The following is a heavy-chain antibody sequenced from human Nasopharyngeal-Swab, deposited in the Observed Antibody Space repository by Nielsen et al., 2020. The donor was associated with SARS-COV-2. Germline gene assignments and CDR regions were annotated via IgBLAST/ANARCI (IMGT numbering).Heavy chain of an antibody. CDR1: GGSISSYY. CDR2: IYYSGST. V-gene: IGHV4-59*08. J-gene: IGHJ5*02. Sequence: SETLSLTCTVPGGSISSYYWSWIRQPPGKGLEWIGYIYYSGSTNYNPSLKSRVTISVDTSKNQFSLKLSSVTAADTAVYYCARIVLLPLRLLLGNWFDPWGQGTLVTVSS. D-gene: IGHD2-15*01. CDR3: ARIVLLPLRLLLGNWFDP.